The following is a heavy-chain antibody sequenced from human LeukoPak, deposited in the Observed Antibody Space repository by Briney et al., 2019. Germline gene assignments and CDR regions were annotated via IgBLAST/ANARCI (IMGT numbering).Heavy chain of an antibody. CDR2: ISSSGRTF. CDR3: ARDSRGSSWFFDY. J-gene: IGHJ4*02. Sequence: GGSLRLSCAASGFNFSSYEMNWVRQAPGKGLEWVSYISSSGRTFYYADSVKGRFTISRDNGKNSLYLQMNSLRVEDTAVYYCARDSRGSSWFFDYWGQGALVTVSS. V-gene: IGHV3-48*03. CDR1: GFNFSSYE. D-gene: IGHD6-13*01.